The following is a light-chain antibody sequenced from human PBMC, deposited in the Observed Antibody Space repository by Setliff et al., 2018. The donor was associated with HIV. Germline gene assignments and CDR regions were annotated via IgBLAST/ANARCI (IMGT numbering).Light chain of an antibody. CDR1: SSDLGSYNL. CDR3: CSYAHSSTYV. CDR2: EVS. J-gene: IGLJ1*01. Sequence: QSVLAQPASVSGSPGQSITISCTGTSSDLGSYNLVSWYQQHPGKAPKLMIYEVSKRPSGVSNRFSGSKSGNTASLTISGLQVEDESDYYCCSYAHSSTYVFGTGTKSPS. V-gene: IGLV2-23*02.